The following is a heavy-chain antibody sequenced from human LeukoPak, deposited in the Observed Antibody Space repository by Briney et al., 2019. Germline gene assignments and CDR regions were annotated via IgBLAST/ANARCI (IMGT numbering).Heavy chain of an antibody. Sequence: PGGSLKLSCAASGFTFSRYAMSWVRQAPGKGLEWVSAISGSAGSTYYADSVKGRFTISRDNSKNTLYLQMNSLRAEDTAVYYCAKSTMIVVVIVDAFDIWGQGTMVTVSS. D-gene: IGHD3-22*01. CDR1: GFTFSRYA. J-gene: IGHJ3*02. CDR2: ISGSAGST. CDR3: AKSTMIVVVIVDAFDI. V-gene: IGHV3-23*01.